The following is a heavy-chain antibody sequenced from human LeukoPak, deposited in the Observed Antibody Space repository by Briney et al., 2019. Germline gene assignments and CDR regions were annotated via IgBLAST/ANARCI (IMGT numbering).Heavy chain of an antibody. J-gene: IGHJ4*02. CDR3: AREGGRTVFYFDY. Sequence: GGSLRLSCAASGFTFSSYAMHWVRQAPGKGLEWVAVISYDGSNKYYADSVKGRFTISRDNSKNTPHLQMNSLRAEDTAVYYCAREGGRTVFYFDYWGQGTLVTVSS. CDR1: GFTFSSYA. D-gene: IGHD1/OR15-1a*01. V-gene: IGHV3-30-3*01. CDR2: ISYDGSNK.